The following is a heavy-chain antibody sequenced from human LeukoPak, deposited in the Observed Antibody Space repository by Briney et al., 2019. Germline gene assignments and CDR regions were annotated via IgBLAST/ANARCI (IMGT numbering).Heavy chain of an antibody. CDR1: GGPFGAYY. D-gene: IGHD3-3*01. J-gene: IGHJ5*02. CDR2: INHSGSA. V-gene: IGHV4-34*01. Sequence: SETLSLTCSVSGGPFGAYYWTWIRQPPGKGLEWIAEINHSGSAKYNPSLESRITISIDTSRNEFSLTLNSVTAADTAVYYCVRRVGRGDFWREQNWFDPWGQGTLVTVSS. CDR3: VRRVGRGDFWREQNWFDP.